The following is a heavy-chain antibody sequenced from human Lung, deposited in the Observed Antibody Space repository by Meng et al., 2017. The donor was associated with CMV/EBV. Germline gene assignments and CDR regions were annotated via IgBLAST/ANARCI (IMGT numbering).Heavy chain of an antibody. CDR3: ARVEMSTSWAFDY. CDR2: IYPGDSDI. V-gene: IGHV5-51*01. Sequence: GGSXRLXCEGFGYRFTSYWIGWVRQMPGRGLEWMGIIYPGDSDIRYSPSFDGQVIISADKTVSTAYLQWSSLKASDSATYYCARVEMSTSWAFDYWGQGTLVTFSS. D-gene: IGHD5-24*01. J-gene: IGHJ4*02. CDR1: GYRFTSYW.